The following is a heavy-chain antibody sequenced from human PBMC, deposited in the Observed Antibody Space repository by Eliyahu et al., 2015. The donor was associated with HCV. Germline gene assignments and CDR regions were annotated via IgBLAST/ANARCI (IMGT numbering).Heavy chain of an antibody. CDR1: GGSISTYY. D-gene: IGHD1-26*01. CDR3: ARERNTGSYHYFDY. J-gene: IGHJ4*02. CDR2: IYYSGNI. Sequence: QVQLQESGPRLVKPSETLSLTCTVSGGSISTYYWSWIRQPPGRGLEWIGYIYYSGNINYNPSLRSRVTISVDTSKNQFSLRLSSVTAADTAVYYCARERNTGSYHYFDYWGQGTLVTVSS. V-gene: IGHV4-59*01.